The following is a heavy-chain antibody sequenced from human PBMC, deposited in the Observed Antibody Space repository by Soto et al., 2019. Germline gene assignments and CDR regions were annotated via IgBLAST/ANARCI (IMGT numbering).Heavy chain of an antibody. Sequence: ASETLSLTCTVSGGSVSSSSYSWGWIRQSPGKGLEWIGTIYSSENTYYNPSLLSRVTISVDTSKNEFSLRLSSVTAADTAVYYCASLNGYCISTNCHGYYGMDVWGQGTTVTVSS. D-gene: IGHD2-2*03. V-gene: IGHV4-39*01. J-gene: IGHJ6*02. CDR2: IYSSENT. CDR1: GGSVSSSSYS. CDR3: ASLNGYCISTNCHGYYGMDV.